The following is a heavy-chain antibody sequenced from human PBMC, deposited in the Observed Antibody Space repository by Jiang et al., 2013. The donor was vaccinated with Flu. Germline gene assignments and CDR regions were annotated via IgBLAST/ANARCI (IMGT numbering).Heavy chain of an antibody. CDR2: IKQDGSEK. Sequence: VQLVESGGGLVQPGGSLRLSCAASGFTFSSYWMSWVRQAPGKGLEWVANIKQDGSEKYYVDSVKGRFTISRDNAKNSLYPQMNSLRAEDTAVYYCARDIRFLEWWYFDYWGQGTLVT. CDR3: ARDIRFLEWWYFDY. CDR1: GFTFSSYW. J-gene: IGHJ4*02. D-gene: IGHD3-3*01. V-gene: IGHV3-7*03.